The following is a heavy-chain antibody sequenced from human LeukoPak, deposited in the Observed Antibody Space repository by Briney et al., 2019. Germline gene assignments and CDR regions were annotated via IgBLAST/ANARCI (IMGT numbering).Heavy chain of an antibody. CDR3: ARDGPTAYFDY. CDR1: GFIFSSHW. CDR2: IKEDGSEK. D-gene: IGHD5-18*01. V-gene: IGHV3-7*01. Sequence: PGGSLRLSFAASGFIFSSHWMTWVRQAPGKGLEWVANIKEDGSEKYYVDSVKGRFTISRDNAKNSLYLQMNSLRAEDTAVYYCARDGPTAYFDYWGQGALVTVSS. J-gene: IGHJ4*02.